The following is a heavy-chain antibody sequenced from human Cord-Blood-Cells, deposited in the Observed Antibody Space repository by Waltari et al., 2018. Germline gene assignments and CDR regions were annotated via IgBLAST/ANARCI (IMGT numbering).Heavy chain of an antibody. Sequence: QVQLQQWGAGLLKPSETLSLTCAVYGGSFSGYYWCWLRQPPGKGLEWIGEINHSGSTNYNPSLKSRVTISVDTSKNQFSLKLSSVTAADTAVYYCARGELIAAAYYFDYWGQGTLVTVSS. CDR2: INHSGST. V-gene: IGHV4-34*01. D-gene: IGHD6-13*01. J-gene: IGHJ4*02. CDR1: GGSFSGYY. CDR3: ARGELIAAAYYFDY.